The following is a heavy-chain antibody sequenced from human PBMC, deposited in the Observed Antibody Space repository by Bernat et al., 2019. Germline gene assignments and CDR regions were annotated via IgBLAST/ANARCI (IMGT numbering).Heavy chain of an antibody. J-gene: IGHJ4*02. CDR1: GGSISSSSYY. CDR2: IYYSGST. CDR3: ARRVGNSDYFDY. Sequence: QLQLQESGPGLVKPSETLSLTCTVSGGSISSSSYYWGWIRQPPGKGLEWIGSIYYSGSTYYNPSLKSRVTISIDTSKKQFSLRLTSVTAADTAVYYCARRVGNSDYFDYWGQGTLVTVSS. D-gene: IGHD4-23*01. V-gene: IGHV4-39*07.